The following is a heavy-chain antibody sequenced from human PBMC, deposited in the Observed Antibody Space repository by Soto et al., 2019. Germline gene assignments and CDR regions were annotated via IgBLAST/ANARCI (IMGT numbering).Heavy chain of an antibody. CDR2: IVVGSGNT. CDR1: GFTFTSSA. D-gene: IGHD5-18*01. V-gene: IGHV1-58*01. Sequence: GASVKVSCKASGFTFTSSAVQWVRQARGQRLEWIGWIVVGSGNTNYAQRFQDRVTITADESTNTVYMELSSLRSEDTAVYFCASGIQLWLRRINNGYSRWGQGTLVTVSS. CDR3: ASGIQLWLRRINNGYSR. J-gene: IGHJ4*02.